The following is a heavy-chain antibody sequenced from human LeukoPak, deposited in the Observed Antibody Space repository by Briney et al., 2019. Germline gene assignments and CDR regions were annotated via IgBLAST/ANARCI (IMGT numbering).Heavy chain of an antibody. CDR3: ARKAQYNGHYPLDY. V-gene: IGHV3-23*01. CDR1: GFTFSDHA. Sequence: GGSLRLSCAASGFTFSDHAMSWVRQAPAKGLEWVSSINGNGGGSYYIDSVKGRFTVSRDNSENALYLQMNSLRAEDTALYFCARKAQYNGHYPLDYWGQGTLVTVSS. CDR2: INGNGGGS. J-gene: IGHJ4*02. D-gene: IGHD1-7*01.